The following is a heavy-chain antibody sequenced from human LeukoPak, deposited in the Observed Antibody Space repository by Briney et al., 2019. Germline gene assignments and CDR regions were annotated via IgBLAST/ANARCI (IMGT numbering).Heavy chain of an antibody. Sequence: SGGSLRLSCAASGFTFSSYSMNWVRQAPGKGLEWVSYISSSSSTIYYADSVKGRFTISRDNAKNSLYLQMNSLRAEDTAVYYCAGSYCSSTSCYYRWFDPWGQGTLVTVSS. CDR1: GFTFSSYS. CDR3: AGSYCSSTSCYYRWFDP. J-gene: IGHJ5*02. D-gene: IGHD2-2*01. V-gene: IGHV3-48*04. CDR2: ISSSSSTI.